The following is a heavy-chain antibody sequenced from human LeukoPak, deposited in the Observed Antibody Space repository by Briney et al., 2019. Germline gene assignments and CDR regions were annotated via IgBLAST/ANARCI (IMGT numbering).Heavy chain of an antibody. D-gene: IGHD1-26*01. J-gene: IGHJ4*02. V-gene: IGHV3-30*18. CDR2: ISYDGSNK. CDR1: GFTFSSYE. CDR3: AKGRVGATPSLPFDY. Sequence: GGSLRLSCAASGFTFSSYEMNWVRQAPGKGLEWVAVISYDGSNKYYADSVKGRFTISRDNSKNTLYLQMNSLRPEDTAVYYCAKGRVGATPSLPFDYWGQGTLVTVSS.